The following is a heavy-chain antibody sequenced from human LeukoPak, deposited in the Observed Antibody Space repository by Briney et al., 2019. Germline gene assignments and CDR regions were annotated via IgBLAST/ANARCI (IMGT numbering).Heavy chain of an antibody. CDR1: GLTFSRYY. V-gene: IGHV3-7*03. D-gene: IGHD6-25*01. CDR3: ARAGVYGSGRYWFDY. CDR2: INPDGSEK. Sequence: GGSLRLSCADSGLTFSRYYMTWVRQAPGKGLEWVANINPDGSEKNYVDSVKGRFIISRDNDKNSLYLQMNTLRAEDTAVYFCARAGVYGSGRYWFDYWGQGTLVTVSS. J-gene: IGHJ4*02.